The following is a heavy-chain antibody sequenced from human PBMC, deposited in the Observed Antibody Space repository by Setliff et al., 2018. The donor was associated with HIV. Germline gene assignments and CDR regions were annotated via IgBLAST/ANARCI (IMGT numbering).Heavy chain of an antibody. CDR1: GYTFTSYG. Sequence: ASVKVSCKASGYTFTSYGISWVRQAPGQGLAWMGWISAYNGNTNYAQKLQGRVTMTTDTSTSTAYMELRSLRSDDTAVYYCARYDSSDYLPGEYQYWGQGTLVTVSS. CDR3: ARYDSSDYLPGEYQY. D-gene: IGHD3-22*01. CDR2: ISAYNGNT. V-gene: IGHV1-18*01. J-gene: IGHJ4*02.